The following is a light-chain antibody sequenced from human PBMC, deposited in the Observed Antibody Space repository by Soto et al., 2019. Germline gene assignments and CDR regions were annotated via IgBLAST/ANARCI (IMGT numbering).Light chain of an antibody. V-gene: IGKV1-8*01. CDR1: QGISSY. CDR2: AAS. J-gene: IGKJ1*01. Sequence: AIRMTQSPSSFSASTGDRVTITCRASQGISSYLAWYQQKPGKAPKLLIYAASTLQSGVPSRFSGSGSGTDFTLTISCLQSEDFATYYCQQYYSYPTTLCQGSKVEIK. CDR3: QQYYSYPTT.